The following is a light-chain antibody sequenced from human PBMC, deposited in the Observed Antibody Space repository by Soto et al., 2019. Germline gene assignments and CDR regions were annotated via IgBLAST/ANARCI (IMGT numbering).Light chain of an antibody. V-gene: IGKV3-15*01. J-gene: IGKJ5*01. CDR2: VAS. CDR1: QSVNQK. CDR3: QQFNNWPHT. Sequence: EIVLTHSQATLSVSPWERATLSFRASQSVNQKLGWYQQKPGQAPRLLIYVASYRATGIPARFSGSGSGTEYTLTISNLQAEDFAVYYCQQFNNWPHTFGQGTRLEN.